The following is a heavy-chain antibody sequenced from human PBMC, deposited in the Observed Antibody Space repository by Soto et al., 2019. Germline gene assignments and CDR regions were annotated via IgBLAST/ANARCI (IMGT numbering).Heavy chain of an antibody. CDR2: VSHSGVT. CDR3: ARGYYYDSSGVAFDI. CDR1: GGSLNSHY. Sequence: KPSETLSLTCAVSGGSLNSHYWTWIRQPPGKGLEWIGYVSHSGVTNYKPAHESRVTISVDTSKNQFSLNLRTVTAADTALFYCARGYYYDSSGVAFDIWGQGTLVTVSS. D-gene: IGHD3-22*01. J-gene: IGHJ3*02. V-gene: IGHV4-59*11.